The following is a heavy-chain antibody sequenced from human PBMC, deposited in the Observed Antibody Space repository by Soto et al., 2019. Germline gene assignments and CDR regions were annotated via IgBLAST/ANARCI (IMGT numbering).Heavy chain of an antibody. J-gene: IGHJ4*02. CDR3: ARVLLLGDYDILTGPFDY. V-gene: IGHV1-3*01. Sequence: ASVKVSCKASGYTFTSSAMHWVRQAPGQRLEWMGWINAGNGNTKYSQKFQGRVTITRDTSASTAYMELSSLRSEDTAVYYCARVLLLGDYDILTGPFDYWGQGTLVTVSS. CDR1: GYTFTSSA. CDR2: INAGNGNT. D-gene: IGHD3-9*01.